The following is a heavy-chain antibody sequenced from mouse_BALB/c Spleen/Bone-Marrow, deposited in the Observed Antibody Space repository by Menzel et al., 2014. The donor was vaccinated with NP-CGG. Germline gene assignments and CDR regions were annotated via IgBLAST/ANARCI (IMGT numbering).Heavy chain of an antibody. J-gene: IGHJ2*01. D-gene: IGHD1-1*01. CDR1: VFNIXDTY. Sequence: VQLQQSGAELVKPGASVKLSCTASVFNIXDTYMHWVKQRPEQGLEWIGRIDPANGNTKYDPKFQGKATITADTSSNTAYLQLSSLTSEDTAVYYCARYYYGSSYFDYWGQGTTLTVSS. CDR2: IDPANGNT. V-gene: IGHV14-3*02. CDR3: ARYYYGSSYFDY.